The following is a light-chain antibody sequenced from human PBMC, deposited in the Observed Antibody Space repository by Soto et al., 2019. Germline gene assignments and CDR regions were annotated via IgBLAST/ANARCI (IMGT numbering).Light chain of an antibody. V-gene: IGKV1D-16*01. Sequence: DIQMTQSPSSLSASVGDIVTITCRASQGIRSWLAWYQQKPGRAPKPLIYDASSLQSGVPSRFSGSGSGTDFVLTISSLQLEDFATYYCLQHNSYPPTFGGGTKVDNK. J-gene: IGKJ4*01. CDR1: QGIRSW. CDR2: DAS. CDR3: LQHNSYPPT.